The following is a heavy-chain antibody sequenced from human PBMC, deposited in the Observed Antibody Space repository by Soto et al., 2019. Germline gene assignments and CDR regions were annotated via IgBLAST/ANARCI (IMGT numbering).Heavy chain of an antibody. D-gene: IGHD3-10*01. Sequence: EVQLVESGGGLVQPGGSLRLSCAASGLTFSSYWMSWVRQAPGKGLEWVANIKEDGSEKYYVDSVKGRFTISRDNAKNSLYLQMNSLRVEDTAVYYCARATGADKEDYWGQGTLVTVSS. CDR1: GLTFSSYW. V-gene: IGHV3-7*04. CDR2: IKEDGSEK. CDR3: ARATGADKEDY. J-gene: IGHJ4*02.